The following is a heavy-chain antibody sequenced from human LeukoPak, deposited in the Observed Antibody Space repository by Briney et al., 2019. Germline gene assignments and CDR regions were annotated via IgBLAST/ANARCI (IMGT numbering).Heavy chain of an antibody. CDR2: IYYSGST. D-gene: IGHD5-24*01. CDR1: GGSISSYY. CDR3: ARHRLGSGWLQLNSPRFDP. V-gene: IGHV4-59*08. Sequence: SETLSLTCTVSGGSISSYYWSWIRQPPGKGLEWIGYIYYSGSTNYNPSLKSRVTISVDTSKNQFSLKLSSVTAADTAVYYCARHRLGSGWLQLNSPRFDPWGQGTLVTVSS. J-gene: IGHJ5*02.